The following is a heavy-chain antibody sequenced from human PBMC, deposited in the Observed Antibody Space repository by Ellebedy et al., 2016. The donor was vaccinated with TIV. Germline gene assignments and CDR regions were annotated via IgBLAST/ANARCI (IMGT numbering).Heavy chain of an antibody. V-gene: IGHV1-69*04. CDR1: GGSFTSYA. CDR2: IIPIVGIA. D-gene: IGHD3-10*01. CDR3: AREYYGSGTYRTYNWFDP. Sequence: AASVKVSCKASGGSFTSYAFSWVRQAPGHGLEWMGRIIPIVGIANYAQKFQGRVTITADTSTSTAYMELSSLRSEDTALYFCAREYYGSGTYRTYNWFDPWGQGTQVTVSS. J-gene: IGHJ5*02.